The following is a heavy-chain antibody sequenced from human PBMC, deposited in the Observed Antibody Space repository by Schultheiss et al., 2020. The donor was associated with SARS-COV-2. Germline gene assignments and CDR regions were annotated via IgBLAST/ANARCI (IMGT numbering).Heavy chain of an antibody. V-gene: IGHV4-61*01. CDR2: IYYSGST. Sequence: SETLSLTCTVSGGSVSSGSYYWSWIRQPPGKGLEWIGYIYYSGSTNYNPSLKSRVTISVDTSKNQFSLKLSSVTAADTAVYYCARRGGDEYSNAMDVWGQGTTVTVSS. D-gene: IGHD2-21*01. J-gene: IGHJ6*02. CDR3: ARRGGDEYSNAMDV. CDR1: GGSVSSGSYY.